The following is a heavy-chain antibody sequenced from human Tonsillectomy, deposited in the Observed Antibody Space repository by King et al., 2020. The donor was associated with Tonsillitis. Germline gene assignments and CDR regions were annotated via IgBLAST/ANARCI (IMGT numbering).Heavy chain of an antibody. J-gene: IGHJ6*03. Sequence: VQLVESGAEVKKPGASVKVSCKASGYTFTSYYMHWVRQAPGQGLEWMGIINPSGGYTSNAQKFQGRVTMTRDTSTSTVYMELSSLRSEDTAVYYCAGDNDHYYDSSGYYYQPRNGGPYYMDVWGKGTTVTVSS. CDR1: GYTFTSYY. V-gene: IGHV1-46*01. CDR2: INPSGGYT. CDR3: AGDNDHYYDSSGYYYQPRNGGPYYMDV. D-gene: IGHD3-22*01.